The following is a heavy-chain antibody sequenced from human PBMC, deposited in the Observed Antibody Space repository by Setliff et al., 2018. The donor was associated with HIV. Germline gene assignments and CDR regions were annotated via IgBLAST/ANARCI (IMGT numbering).Heavy chain of an antibody. D-gene: IGHD3-9*01. J-gene: IGHJ2*01. Sequence: SETLSLTCTFSGDSISSGNYYWSWIRQPAGKGLEWIGRIYSTGSTNYNPSLKSRVTISSDTSKNLFSLKLTTVTAADAAVYYCMRDTGYILSGYRPHWYFDLWGRGTLVTV. CDR1: GDSISSGNYY. V-gene: IGHV4-61*02. CDR3: MRDTGYILSGYRPHWYFDL. CDR2: IYSTGST.